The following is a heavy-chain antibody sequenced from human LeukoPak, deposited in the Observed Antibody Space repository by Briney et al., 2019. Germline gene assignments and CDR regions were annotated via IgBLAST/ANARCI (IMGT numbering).Heavy chain of an antibody. V-gene: IGHV3-23*01. CDR1: GFTFSSYA. D-gene: IGHD5-24*01. CDR2: ISGSGGST. Sequence: GGSLRLSCAASGFTFSSYAMSWVRQAPGKGLEWVSAISGSGGSTYYADSVKGRFTISRDNSKSTLFLQMNSLRAQDTAVYYCAKDPRVGSRVATPCHWGQGTLVTVSS. J-gene: IGHJ4*02. CDR3: AKDPRVGSRVATPCH.